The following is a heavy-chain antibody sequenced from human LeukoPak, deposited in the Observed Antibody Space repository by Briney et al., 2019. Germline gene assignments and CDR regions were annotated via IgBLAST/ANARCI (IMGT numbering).Heavy chain of an antibody. J-gene: IGHJ4*02. V-gene: IGHV1-3*01. D-gene: IGHD1-26*01. CDR1: GYTFTNYA. Sequence: GASVKVSCKASGYTFTNYAMHWVRQAPGQRLEWMGWINAGNGNTQYSQKFQGRVTITRDTSASTAYMELSSLRSDDTAVYYCARDLDQYSGRFGGFGHDFWGQGTLVTVSS. CDR2: INAGNGNT. CDR3: ARDLDQYSGRFGGFGHDF.